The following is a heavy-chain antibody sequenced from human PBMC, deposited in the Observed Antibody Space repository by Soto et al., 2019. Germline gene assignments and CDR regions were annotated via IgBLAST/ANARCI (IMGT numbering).Heavy chain of an antibody. J-gene: IGHJ4*02. V-gene: IGHV3-30*18. CDR1: GFTFSSYG. CDR2: ISYDGSNK. CDR3: AKDPRGIAVAGTTFDY. Sequence: GGSLRLSCAASGFTFSSYGMHWFRQAPGKGLEWVAVISYDGSNKYYADSVKGRFTISRDNSKNTLYLQMNSLRAEDTAVYYCAKDPRGIAVAGTTFDYWGQGTLVTVSS. D-gene: IGHD6-19*01.